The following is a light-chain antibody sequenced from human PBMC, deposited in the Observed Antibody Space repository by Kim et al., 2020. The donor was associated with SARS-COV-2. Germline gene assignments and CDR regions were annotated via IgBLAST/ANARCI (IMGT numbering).Light chain of an antibody. Sequence: SPGERATLSCRASESVRSNYLAWYQQKPGQAPRLLIYGASSRATSIPDRFSGSGSGTDFTLTIGRLEPEDFAVYYCQQYGRSLPYTFGQGTKLEI. CDR2: GAS. V-gene: IGKV3-20*01. J-gene: IGKJ2*01. CDR3: QQYGRSLPYT. CDR1: ESVRSNY.